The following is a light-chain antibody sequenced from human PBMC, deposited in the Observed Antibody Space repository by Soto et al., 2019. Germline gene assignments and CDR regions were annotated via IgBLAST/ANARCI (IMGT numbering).Light chain of an antibody. J-gene: IGKJ1*01. CDR2: AAS. V-gene: IGKV1-12*01. Sequence: DIQMTQSPSSVSASVGDRVTITCRASQGISSWLGWYQQKPGKAPKLLIYAASRVQIGVPPRFSGSESGTDFTLTISILQPEDSAIYYCQQANSFPWTFGQGTKVEIK. CDR1: QGISSW. CDR3: QQANSFPWT.